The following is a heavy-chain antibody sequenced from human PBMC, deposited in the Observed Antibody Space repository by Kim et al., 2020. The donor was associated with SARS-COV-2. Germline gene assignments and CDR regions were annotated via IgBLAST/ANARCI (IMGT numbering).Heavy chain of an antibody. J-gene: IGHJ4*02. CDR3: AKSSLQQVDYFDY. V-gene: IGHV3-23*03. Sequence: GGSLRLSCAASGFTFSSYAMSWVRQAPGKGLEWVSVIYSGGSSTYYADSVKGRFTISRDNSKNTLYLQMNSLRAEDTAVYYCAKSSLQQVDYFDYWGQGTLVTVSS. CDR1: GFTFSSYA. D-gene: IGHD6-6*01. CDR2: IYSGGSST.